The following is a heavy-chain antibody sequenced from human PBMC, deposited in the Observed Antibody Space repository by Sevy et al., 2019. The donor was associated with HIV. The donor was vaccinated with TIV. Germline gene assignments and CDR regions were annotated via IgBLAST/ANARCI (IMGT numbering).Heavy chain of an antibody. V-gene: IGHV3-30*18. D-gene: IGHD1-26*01. Sequence: GGSLRLSCIGSGFSFSYYGIHWVRQSPGKGLDRVALISHDGINEYYADSVKGRFTISRDNSKNTVYLEMNSLRNEDTAIYFCANAYSGSYSHSYLYALDVWGQGTTVTVS. CDR2: ISHDGINE. CDR1: GFSFSYYG. CDR3: ANAYSGSYSHSYLYALDV. J-gene: IGHJ6*02.